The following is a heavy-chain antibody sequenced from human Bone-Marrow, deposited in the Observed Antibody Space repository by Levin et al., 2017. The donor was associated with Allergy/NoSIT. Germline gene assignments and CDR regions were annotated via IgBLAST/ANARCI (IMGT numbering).Heavy chain of an antibody. J-gene: IGHJ5*02. D-gene: IGHD4-17*01. Sequence: GSLRLSCTVSGGSISSYYWSWIRQPPGKGLEWIGYIYYSGSTNYNPSLKSRVTISVDTSKNQFSLKLSSVTAADTAVYYCASAPDYGDYLGPWGQGTLVTVSS. CDR2: IYYSGST. CDR1: GGSISSYY. CDR3: ASAPDYGDYLGP. V-gene: IGHV4-59*01.